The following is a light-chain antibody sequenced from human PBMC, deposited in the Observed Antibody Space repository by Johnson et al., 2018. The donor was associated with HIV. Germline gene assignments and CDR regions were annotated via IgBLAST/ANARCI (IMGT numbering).Light chain of an antibody. CDR2: DNN. V-gene: IGLV1-51*01. CDR3: GTWDTSLTTGGV. Sequence: QPVLTQPPSVSAPPGQKVTISCSGSSSNIGNNLASWYQQLPGTAPKLLIYDNNKRPSGIPDRFSGSKSGTSATLGITGLQTGDEADYYCGTWDTSLTTGGVFGTGTKVTVL. CDR1: SSNIGNNL. J-gene: IGLJ1*01.